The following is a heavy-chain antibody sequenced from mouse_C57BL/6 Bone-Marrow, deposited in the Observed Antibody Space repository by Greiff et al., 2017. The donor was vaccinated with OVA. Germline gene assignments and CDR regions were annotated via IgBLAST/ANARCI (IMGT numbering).Heavy chain of an antibody. Sequence: VQLQQSVAELVRPGASVKLSCTASGFNIKNTYMHWVKQRPDQGLEWIGRIDPANGNTKYAPKFQGKATITADTSSNTAYLQLSSLTSEDTAIYYCAIFITTVVAHFDYWGQGTTLTVSS. V-gene: IGHV14-3*01. CDR1: GFNIKNTY. CDR2: IDPANGNT. D-gene: IGHD1-1*01. J-gene: IGHJ2*01. CDR3: AIFITTVVAHFDY.